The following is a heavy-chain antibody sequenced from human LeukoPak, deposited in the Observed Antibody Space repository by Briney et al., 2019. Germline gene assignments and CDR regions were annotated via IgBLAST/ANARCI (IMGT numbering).Heavy chain of an antibody. J-gene: IGHJ4*02. CDR2: ISSDSADI. D-gene: IGHD6-13*01. CDR3: ARETGSGWYYFDY. Sequence: GGSLRLSCAASGFTFRNYKMNWVRQAPGKGLEWVSSISSDSADIYYADSVRGRFTISRDNGKNSLFLQMNSLRAEDTAVYYCARETGSGWYYFDYWGQGTLVTVSS. V-gene: IGHV3-21*01. CDR1: GFTFRNYK.